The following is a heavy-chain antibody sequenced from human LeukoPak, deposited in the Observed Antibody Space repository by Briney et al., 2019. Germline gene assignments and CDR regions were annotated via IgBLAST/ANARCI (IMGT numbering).Heavy chain of an antibody. CDR1: GYTFTAYY. Sequence: ASVKVSCKASGYTFTAYYMHWVRQAPGQGLEWMGWINPNNGGTNYAQKFQGRVTMARDTSISTAYMELSRLRSDDTAVYYCARVFGGQLPDYWGQGTLVTVSS. CDR3: ARVFGGQLPDY. CDR2: INPNNGGT. V-gene: IGHV1-2*02. J-gene: IGHJ4*02. D-gene: IGHD3-16*01.